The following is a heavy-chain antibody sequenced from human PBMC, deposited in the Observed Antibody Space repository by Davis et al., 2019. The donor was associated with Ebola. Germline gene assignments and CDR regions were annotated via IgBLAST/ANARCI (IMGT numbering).Heavy chain of an antibody. D-gene: IGHD2/OR15-2a*01. CDR3: ASLKNVGGDYVYY. Sequence: PGGSLRLSCAASGFTFSSYAMSWARQAPGKGLEWVSVIYSGGSTYYADSVKGRFTISRDNSKNTLYLQMNSLRAEDTAVYYCASLKNVGGDYVYYWGQGTLVTVSS. CDR2: IYSGGST. CDR1: GFTFSSYA. J-gene: IGHJ4*02. V-gene: IGHV3-53*01.